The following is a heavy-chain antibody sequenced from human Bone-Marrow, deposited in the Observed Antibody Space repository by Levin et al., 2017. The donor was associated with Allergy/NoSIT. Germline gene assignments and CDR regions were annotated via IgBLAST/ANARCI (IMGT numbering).Heavy chain of an antibody. CDR1: GFTFNNYG. J-gene: IGHJ4*02. Sequence: LKISCAASGFTFNNYGLSWVRQAPGKGLEWVSAISGSANNIYYADSVRGRFTISRDNSKNTLDLQLNSLTAEDTAVYYCAKWASYCGGDCYWFAPFDCWGQGALVTVSS. D-gene: IGHD2-21*01. CDR2: ISGSANNI. CDR3: AKWASYCGGDCYWFAPFDC. V-gene: IGHV3-23*01.